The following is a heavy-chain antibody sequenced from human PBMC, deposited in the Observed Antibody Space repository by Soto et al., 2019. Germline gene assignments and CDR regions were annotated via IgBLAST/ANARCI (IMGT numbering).Heavy chain of an antibody. CDR3: ARGRRQLQLYNWFDP. Sequence: GSLRLSCAASGFTFSSYGMHWVRQAPGKGLEWVAVIWYDGSNKYYADSVKGRFTISRDNSKNTLYLQMNSLRAEDTAVYYCARGRRQLQLYNWFDPWGQGTLVTVSS. D-gene: IGHD2-15*01. V-gene: IGHV3-33*01. J-gene: IGHJ5*02. CDR1: GFTFSSYG. CDR2: IWYDGSNK.